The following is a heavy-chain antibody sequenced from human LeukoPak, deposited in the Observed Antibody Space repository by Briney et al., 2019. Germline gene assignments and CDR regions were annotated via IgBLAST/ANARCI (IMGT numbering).Heavy chain of an antibody. V-gene: IGHV3-30*18. CDR2: ISYDGGNK. D-gene: IGHD2-2*01. J-gene: IGHJ6*01. Sequence: GGSLRLSCAASGFTFSSYGMRWVRQAPGKGLEWVAVISYDGGNKYYADSVKGRFTISRDNSKNTLYLQMNSLRAEDTAVYYGAKDPSHVVPAAKSLYYYYYGM. CDR3: AKDPSHVVPAAKSLYYYYYGM. CDR1: GFTFSSYG.